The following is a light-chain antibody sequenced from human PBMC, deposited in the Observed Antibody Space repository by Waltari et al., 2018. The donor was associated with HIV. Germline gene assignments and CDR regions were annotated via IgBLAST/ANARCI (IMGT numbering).Light chain of an antibody. J-gene: IGKJ2*01. CDR2: KAS. Sequence: DIQMTQSPSTLSASVGDRVNVTCRASQSISSWLAWYQQKPGKAPKLLIYKASTLESGVPSSFSGSGSETEFTLTINSLQPDDFASYYCQQYHGYPYTFGQGTKLEIK. V-gene: IGKV1-5*03. CDR3: QQYHGYPYT. CDR1: QSISSW.